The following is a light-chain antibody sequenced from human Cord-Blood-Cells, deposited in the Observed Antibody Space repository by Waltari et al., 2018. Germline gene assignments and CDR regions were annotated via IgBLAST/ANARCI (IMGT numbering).Light chain of an antibody. CDR2: AAS. CDR1: HSISSY. V-gene: IGKV1-39*01. CDR3: QQSYSTPCT. Sequence: DIQINKSPSSLSASVGDRVNSTCRASHSISSYLNWYQQKPGKAPKLLIYAASSLQSGVPSRFSGSGSGTDFTLTISSLQPEDFATYYCQQSYSTPCTFGAGTKVDIK. J-gene: IGKJ3*01.